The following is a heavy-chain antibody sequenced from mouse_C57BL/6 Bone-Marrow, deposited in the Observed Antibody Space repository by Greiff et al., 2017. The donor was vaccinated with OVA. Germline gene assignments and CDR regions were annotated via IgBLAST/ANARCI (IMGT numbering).Heavy chain of an antibody. V-gene: IGHV5-6*01. D-gene: IGHD1-1*01. CDR1: GFTFSSYG. Sequence: VQLQQSGGDLVKPGGSLKLSCAAYGFTFSSYGMSWVRQTPDKRLEWVATISSSGSYTYDPDSVKGRFTISRDNAKNTLYLQMSSLNCEDTAMYYCARHGIYYYGSSYWFAYGGQGTLVTVSA. CDR3: ARHGIYYYGSSYWFAY. CDR2: ISSSGSYT. J-gene: IGHJ3*01.